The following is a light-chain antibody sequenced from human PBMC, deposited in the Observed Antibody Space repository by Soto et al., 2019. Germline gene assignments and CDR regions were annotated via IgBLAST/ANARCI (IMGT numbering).Light chain of an antibody. CDR1: QSFLYSSNNKNY. J-gene: IGKJ5*01. V-gene: IGKV4-1*01. CDR3: MQSTQLPPT. Sequence: DILLTQSPYSLAVSMGERATINCKSSQSFLYSSNNKNYLAWYLQKPGQSPQLLIYEVSTRVSGVPDRFSGSGSGTDFTLEISRVETDDVGIYYCMQSTQLPPTFGQGTRLEIK. CDR2: EVS.